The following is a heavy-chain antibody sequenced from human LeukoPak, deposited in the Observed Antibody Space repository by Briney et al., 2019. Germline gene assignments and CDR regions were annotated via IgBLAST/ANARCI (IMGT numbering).Heavy chain of an antibody. D-gene: IGHD6-13*01. Sequence: SETLSLTCTVSGGSISSSSYDWGWIRQPPGKGLEWIRSIYYSASTYYNPYLKSRVAISVDTSKTHFSLKLSSVTAADTAVYYCARSPLPGLLIAADGAFDYWGQGTLVTVSS. CDR2: IYYSAST. J-gene: IGHJ4*02. CDR3: ARSPLPGLLIAADGAFDY. CDR1: GGSISSSSYD. V-gene: IGHV4-39*02.